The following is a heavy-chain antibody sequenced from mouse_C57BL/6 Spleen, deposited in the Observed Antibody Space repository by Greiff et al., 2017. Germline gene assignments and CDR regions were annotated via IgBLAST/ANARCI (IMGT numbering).Heavy chain of an antibody. Sequence: EVQLVESGGGLVQPKGSLKLSCAASGFSFNTYAMNWVRQAPGKGLEWVARIRSKSNNYATYYADSVKDRFTISRDDSESMLYLQMNNLKTEDTAMYYGVRQVYGNGDYYAMDYWGQGTSVTVAS. CDR1: GFSFNTYA. CDR2: IRSKSNNYAT. V-gene: IGHV10-1*01. J-gene: IGHJ4*01. D-gene: IGHD1-1*01. CDR3: VRQVYGNGDYYAMDY.